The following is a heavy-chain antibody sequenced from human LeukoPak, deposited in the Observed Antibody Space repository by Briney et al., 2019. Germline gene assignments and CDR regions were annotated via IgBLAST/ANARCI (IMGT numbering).Heavy chain of an antibody. D-gene: IGHD4-17*01. J-gene: IGHJ4*02. Sequence: PSETLSLTCAVYGGSFSGYYWSWIRQPPGKGLEWIGEINHSGSTNYNPSLKSRVTISVDTSKNQFSLKLSSVTAADTAVYYCARDDYGDYDKTYYFDYWGQGTLVTVSS. CDR2: INHSGST. CDR1: GGSFSGYY. V-gene: IGHV4-34*01. CDR3: ARDDYGDYDKTYYFDY.